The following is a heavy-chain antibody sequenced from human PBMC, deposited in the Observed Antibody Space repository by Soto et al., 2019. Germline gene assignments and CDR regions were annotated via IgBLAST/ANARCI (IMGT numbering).Heavy chain of an antibody. CDR1: AYTFTGYY. CDR2: INPNNGVT. V-gene: IGHV1-2*02. D-gene: IGHD6-19*01. J-gene: IGHJ5*02. CDR3: ARGALAVANWFDP. Sequence: QVQLVQSGAEVRKPGASVKVSCKASAYTFTGYYMNWVRQAPGQGLEWMGWINPNNGVTNYAQKFQGRVTMPRDTSISTAYMDLSRLTSDDTAVYYCARGALAVANWFDPWGQGTQVTVSS.